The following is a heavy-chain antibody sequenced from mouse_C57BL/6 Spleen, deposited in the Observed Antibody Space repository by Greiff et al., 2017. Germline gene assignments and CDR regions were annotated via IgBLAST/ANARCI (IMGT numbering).Heavy chain of an antibody. V-gene: IGHV5-17*01. CDR2: ISIGSGTI. D-gene: IGHD4-1*01. J-gene: IGHJ1*03. CDR1: GCTFGHYG. Sequence: EVKLMESAGGLVKPGGSLTISCAPSGCTFGHYGMNRVQRREESVLAWVAYISIGSGTIYYAATVKCQFSISRENAKNTLFLQMTSLGSEDTAMYYCTRKRTGWYFDVWGTGTTGTVCS. CDR3: TRKRTGWYFDV.